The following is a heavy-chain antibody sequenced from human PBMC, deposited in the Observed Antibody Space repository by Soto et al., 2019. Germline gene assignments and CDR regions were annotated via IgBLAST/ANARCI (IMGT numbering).Heavy chain of an antibody. CDR3: AKEAGDGYNWNAFDI. CDR2: ISYDGSNK. D-gene: IGHD5-12*01. J-gene: IGHJ3*02. Sequence: QVQLVESGGGVVQPGRSLRLSCAASGFTFSSYGMHWVRQAPGKGLEWVAVISYDGSNKYYADSVKGRFTISRDNSKNTLYLQMNSLRAEDTAVYYLAKEAGDGYNWNAFDIWGQGTMVTVSS. CDR1: GFTFSSYG. V-gene: IGHV3-30*18.